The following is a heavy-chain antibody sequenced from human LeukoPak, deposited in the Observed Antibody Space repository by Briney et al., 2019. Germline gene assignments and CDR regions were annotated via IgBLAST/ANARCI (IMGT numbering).Heavy chain of an antibody. CDR3: AKTSGGGGHDS. J-gene: IGHJ5*01. CDR1: GYSIGSSNY. V-gene: IGHV4-38-2*02. Sequence: SATLSLTCSVSGYSIGSSNYWAWIRQPPGKGLEWIGCVYHSGTHYKSSLTSRVTISMDTSKNQFSLRVTSVTAADSAFYYCAKTSGGGGHDSWGQGTLVTVSS. D-gene: IGHD6-19*01. CDR2: VYHSGT.